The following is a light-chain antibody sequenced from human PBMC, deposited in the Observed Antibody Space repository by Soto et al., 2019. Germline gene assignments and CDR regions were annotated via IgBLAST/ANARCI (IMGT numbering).Light chain of an antibody. V-gene: IGLV1-47*01. CDR1: SSNIGNNY. CDR2: RNN. J-gene: IGLJ3*02. CDR3: SSLAGSYNLV. Sequence: QSVLTQPPSASGTPGQRVTISCSGSSSNIGNNYVYWYQQFPGTAPKLLIYRNNLRPSGVPDRFSGSKSGTSASLAISGLRSEDEADYHCSSLAGSYNLVFGGGTKVTVL.